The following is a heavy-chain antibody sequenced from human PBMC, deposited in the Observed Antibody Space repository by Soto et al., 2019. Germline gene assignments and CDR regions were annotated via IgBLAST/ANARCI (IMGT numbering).Heavy chain of an antibody. CDR3: ARAAGRPYYFYGMDV. CDR2: TIPLFSTS. Sequence: QEQLVQSGPEVKKPGSSVTVSCKASAGTFNNYAICWVRQAPGQGLEWMGGTIPLFSTSSYAQRFQGRVTITADKSTITVYMEMSNLKSEDTALYYCARAAGRPYYFYGMDVWGQGTMVTVSS. V-gene: IGHV1-69*06. CDR1: AGTFNNYA. D-gene: IGHD3-10*01. J-gene: IGHJ6*02.